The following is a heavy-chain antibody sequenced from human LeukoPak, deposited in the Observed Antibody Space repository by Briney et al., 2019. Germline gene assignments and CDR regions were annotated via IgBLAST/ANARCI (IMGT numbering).Heavy chain of an antibody. V-gene: IGHV3-74*01. D-gene: IGHD1-1*01. CDR3: ARETLGAGLRAPDY. CDR2: VNDDGSKT. Sequence: GGSLRLSCAASGFTFRDFWFHWVRQVPGTGPVWVSRVNDDGSKTFYPGSVKGRFTISRDNAKNTVYLQMNSLRVEDTAVYYCARETLGAGLRAPDYWGRGALVTVSS. J-gene: IGHJ4*02. CDR1: GFTFRDFW.